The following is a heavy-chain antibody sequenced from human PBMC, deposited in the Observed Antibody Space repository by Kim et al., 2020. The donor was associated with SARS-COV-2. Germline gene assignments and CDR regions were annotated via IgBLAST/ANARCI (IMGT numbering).Heavy chain of an antibody. J-gene: IGHJ4*02. CDR3: VKDQEKIPFDY. CDR2: ISSNGGST. Sequence: GGSLRLSCSASGFTFSSYAMHWVRQAPGKGLEYVSAISSNGGSTYYADSVKGRFTISRDNSKNTLYLQMSSLRAEDTTVYYCVKDQEKIPFDYWGQGTLVTVSS. CDR1: GFTFSSYA. V-gene: IGHV3-64D*09.